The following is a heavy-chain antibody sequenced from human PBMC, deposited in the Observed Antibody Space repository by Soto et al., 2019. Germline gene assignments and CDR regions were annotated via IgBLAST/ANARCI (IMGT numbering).Heavy chain of an antibody. CDR2: IYYSGST. Sequence: QLQLQESGPGLVKPSETLSLTCTVSGGSISSSSYYWGWIRQPPGKGLEWIGSIYYSGSTYYNPSLKSRVTISVDTSENQFSLKLSSVSAADTAVYYCARHQPVAGTHYWYFDLWGRGTLVTVSS. J-gene: IGHJ2*01. CDR3: ARHQPVAGTHYWYFDL. V-gene: IGHV4-39*01. CDR1: GGSISSSSYY. D-gene: IGHD6-19*01.